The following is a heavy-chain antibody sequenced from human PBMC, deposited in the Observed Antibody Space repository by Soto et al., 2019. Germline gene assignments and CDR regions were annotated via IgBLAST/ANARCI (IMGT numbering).Heavy chain of an antibody. V-gene: IGHV1-69*01. J-gene: IGHJ4*02. CDR2: IIPIFGTA. CDR1: GGTFSSYA. D-gene: IGHD3-9*01. Sequence: QVQLVQSGAEVKKPGSSVKVSCKASGGTFSSYAISWVRQAPGQGLEWMGGIIPIFGTANYAQKFQGRVTITADESASTAYMELRSLRSEDTAVYYCARSCYDILAGSPSYYFDYWGQGTLVTVSS. CDR3: ARSCYDILAGSPSYYFDY.